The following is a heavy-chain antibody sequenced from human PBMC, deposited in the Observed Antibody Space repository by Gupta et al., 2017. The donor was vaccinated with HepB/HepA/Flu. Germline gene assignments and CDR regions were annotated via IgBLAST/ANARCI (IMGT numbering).Heavy chain of an antibody. CDR3: ARNREEVITMIVGETFTLDY. V-gene: IGHV1-69*01. Sequence: QVQLVQSGAEVKKPGSSVKVSCKASGGTFRSYAISWVRQAPGPGLEWMGGIIPIFGTANYAQKFQGRVTITADESTSTAYMELSSLRSEDTAVYYCARNREEVITMIVGETFTLDYWGQGTLVTVSS. D-gene: IGHD3-22*01. CDR1: GGTFRSYA. CDR2: IIPIFGTA. J-gene: IGHJ4*02.